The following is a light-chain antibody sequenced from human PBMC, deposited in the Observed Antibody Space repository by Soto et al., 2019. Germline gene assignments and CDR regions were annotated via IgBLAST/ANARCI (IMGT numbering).Light chain of an antibody. CDR2: AAS. CDR3: LQHSNYPCT. J-gene: IGKJ1*01. CDR1: QDIRYG. Sequence: AIQMTQSPSSLSASVGDRVTITCRASQDIRYGLSWYQQKPGKAPKLLIYAASSLQRGVPSRFSGSGSGTDFTLTISSLQPEDFATYSCLQHSNYPCTFGQGTKVDIK. V-gene: IGKV1-6*01.